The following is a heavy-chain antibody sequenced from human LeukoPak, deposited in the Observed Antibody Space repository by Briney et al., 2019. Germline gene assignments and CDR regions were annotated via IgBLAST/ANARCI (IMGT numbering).Heavy chain of an antibody. V-gene: IGHV1-24*01. J-gene: IGHJ2*01. CDR3: ARVSYDYGVLSGYWYFDL. CDR1: GYTLTELS. Sequence: ASVKVSCKVSGYTLTELSMHWVRQAPGKGLEWMGGFNPEDGERIYAQKFQGRVTMTTDTSTSTAYMELRSLRSDDTAVYYCARVSYDYGVLSGYWYFDLWGRGTLVTVSS. D-gene: IGHD4-17*01. CDR2: FNPEDGER.